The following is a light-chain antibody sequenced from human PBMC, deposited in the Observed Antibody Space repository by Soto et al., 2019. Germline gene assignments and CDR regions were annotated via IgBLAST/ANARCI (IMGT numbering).Light chain of an antibody. CDR1: SSNIGNNY. V-gene: IGLV1-51*01. Sequence: QSVLTQPPSMSAAPGQKVTISCSGSSSNIGNNYVSWYQQFPGTAPKVLIYDNNKRPSGIPDRFSGSKSGTSATLGITGLQTGVEADYYCGTWDSSLSAGVFGGGTKLTVL. CDR2: DNN. CDR3: GTWDSSLSAGV. J-gene: IGLJ2*01.